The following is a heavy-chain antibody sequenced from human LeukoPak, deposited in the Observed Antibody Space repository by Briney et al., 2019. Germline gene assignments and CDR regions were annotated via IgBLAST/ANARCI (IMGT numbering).Heavy chain of an antibody. CDR1: GYRFTNYW. V-gene: IGHV5-51*01. Sequence: GEFLKISCKGSGYRFTNYWIGWVRQMPGKGLEWMGIIYPGDSDTRYSPSFQGQVTISVDKSISTAYLQWSSLKASDTAMYYCARRGDNSGYHSFDSWGQGTLVTVSS. CDR2: IYPGDSDT. J-gene: IGHJ4*02. D-gene: IGHD3-22*01. CDR3: ARRGDNSGYHSFDS.